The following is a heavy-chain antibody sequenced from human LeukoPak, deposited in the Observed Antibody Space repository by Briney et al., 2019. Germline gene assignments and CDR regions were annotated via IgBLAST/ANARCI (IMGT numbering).Heavy chain of an antibody. J-gene: IGHJ4*02. CDR3: ANLVGATTLIDY. D-gene: IGHD1-26*01. CDR2: ISNDGSNK. Sequence: PGGSLRLSCAASGFTFSTYGIHWVRQAPGKGLEWVAVISNDGSNKYYVDSVKGRFTISRDNSKNTLYLQMNSLRAEDTAVYYCANLVGATTLIDYWGQGTLVTVSS. CDR1: GFTFSTYG. V-gene: IGHV3-30*18.